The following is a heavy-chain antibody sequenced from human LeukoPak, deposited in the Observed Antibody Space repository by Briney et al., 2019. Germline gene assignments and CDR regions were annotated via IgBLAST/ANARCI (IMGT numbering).Heavy chain of an antibody. J-gene: IGHJ4*02. Sequence: ASVKVSCKASGYTFTSYDINWVRQATGQGLEWMGWINPNSGGTNYAQKFQGRVTMTRDTSISTAYMELSRLRSDDTAVYYCARSVVVAATFDYWGQGTLVTVSS. V-gene: IGHV1-2*02. CDR2: INPNSGGT. CDR3: ARSVVVAATFDY. D-gene: IGHD2-15*01. CDR1: GYTFTSYD.